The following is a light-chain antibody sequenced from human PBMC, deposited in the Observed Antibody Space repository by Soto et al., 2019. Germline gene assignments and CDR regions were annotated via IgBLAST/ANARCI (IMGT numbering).Light chain of an antibody. Sequence: IGVTQSPGTLSLSPGERATLSCRASQSVSSSYLAWYQQKPGQAPRLLIYGASSRATGFPDRFSGSGSGTDFTLTISRLEPEDFAVYYCQHYGSSLWTFGKGTK. CDR2: GAS. V-gene: IGKV3-20*01. CDR3: QHYGSSLWT. CDR1: QSVSSSY. J-gene: IGKJ1*01.